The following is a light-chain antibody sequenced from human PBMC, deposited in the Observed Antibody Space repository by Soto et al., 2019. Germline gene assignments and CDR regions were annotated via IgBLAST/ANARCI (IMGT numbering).Light chain of an antibody. J-gene: IGKJ1*01. CDR2: AAS. V-gene: IGKV3D-15*01. CDR1: QSVSTN. Sequence: IVLTQSPGTLSSSPGERATLSCRASQSVSTNNLAWYQQRPGRAPRLLIYAASRRATGIPDRFSGSGSGTEFTLTISNLQSEDFVVYYCQQYNNWPSTFGQGTKVDIK. CDR3: QQYNNWPST.